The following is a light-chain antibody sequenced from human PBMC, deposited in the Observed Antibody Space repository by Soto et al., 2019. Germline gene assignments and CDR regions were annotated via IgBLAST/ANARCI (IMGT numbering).Light chain of an antibody. CDR2: WAS. Sequence: DIVMTQSPDSLTVSLGERATINCKASQPVLRSSNNKNHLAWYQQKPTQSPKMLISWASTRESGVPDRFSGSGSGTEFTLTISSLQAEDAAVYYCQQYDNWPRTFGQGTKV. CDR3: QQYDNWPRT. V-gene: IGKV4-1*01. CDR1: QPVLRSSNNKNH. J-gene: IGKJ1*01.